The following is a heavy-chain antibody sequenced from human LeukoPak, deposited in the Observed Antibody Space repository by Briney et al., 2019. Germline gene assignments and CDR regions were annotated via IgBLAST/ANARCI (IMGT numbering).Heavy chain of an antibody. J-gene: IGHJ4*02. CDR3: ARVPALHSSSHFDY. CDR2: IYYSGST. Sequence: PSETLSFTCTVSGGSISSSSYYWGWIRQPPGKGLEWIGSIYYSGSTYYNPSLKSRVTISVDTSKNQFSLKLSSVTAADTAVYYCARVPALHSSSHFDYWGQGTLVTVSS. V-gene: IGHV4-39*07. D-gene: IGHD6-13*01. CDR1: GGSISSSSYY.